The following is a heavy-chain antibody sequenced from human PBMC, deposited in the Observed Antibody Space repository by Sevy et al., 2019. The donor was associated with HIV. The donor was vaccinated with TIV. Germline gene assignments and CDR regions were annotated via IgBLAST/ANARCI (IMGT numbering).Heavy chain of an antibody. V-gene: IGHV3-53*01. CDR2: IYSDGFA. D-gene: IGHD2-15*01. CDR3: QRLLITSLFYFDY. J-gene: IGHJ4*02. Sequence: GGSLRLSCTASGFTVSNNYMSWVRQAPGKGLEWVSVIYSDGFAYYADSVKGRFTISRDISKNQLYLQMNSLRADDTAVYYCQRLLITSLFYFDYWGQGTLVTVSS. CDR1: GFTVSNNY.